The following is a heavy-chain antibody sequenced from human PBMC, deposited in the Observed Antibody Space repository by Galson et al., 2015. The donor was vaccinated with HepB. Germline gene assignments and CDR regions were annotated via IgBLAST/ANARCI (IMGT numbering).Heavy chain of an antibody. CDR1: GYTFTSYA. J-gene: IGHJ4*02. CDR2: INAGDGNT. Sequence: SLKVSCTASGYTFTSYAMHWVRQAPGQRLEWMGWINAGDGNTKYSQKFQGRVTITRDTSTSTPYLELSSLRAEDTAVYYCARDPNCCRTSCSDYGCQG. V-gene: IGHV1-3*01. CDR3: ARDPNCCRTSCSDY. D-gene: IGHD2-2*01.